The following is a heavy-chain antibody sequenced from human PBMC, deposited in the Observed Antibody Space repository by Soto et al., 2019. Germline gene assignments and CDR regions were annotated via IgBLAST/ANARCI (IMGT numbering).Heavy chain of an antibody. D-gene: IGHD3-22*01. J-gene: IGHJ4*02. CDR2: IFWDDDK. CDR1: GFSLTTSRMR. V-gene: IGHV2-5*02. CDR3: AHTTHHYESSGNSQYYFDY. Sequence: QITLKESGPTLVKPTQTLTLTCTFSGFSLTTSRMRMAWIRQPPGKALEWLALIFWDDDKRYSPSLKSRLTVTKDSSKNQVVLTMTNMDPVDTATYFCAHTTHHYESSGNSQYYFDYWGQGTLVTVSS.